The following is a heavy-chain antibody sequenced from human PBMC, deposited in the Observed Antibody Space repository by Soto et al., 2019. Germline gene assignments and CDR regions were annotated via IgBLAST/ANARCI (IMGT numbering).Heavy chain of an antibody. CDR3: ARAAATGTFIFDY. D-gene: IGHD6-13*01. J-gene: IGHJ4*02. V-gene: IGHV4-31*03. CDR1: GGSISSGGDY. Sequence: PSETQSLTYTVSGGSISSGGDYWSWIRQHPGKGLEWIGYIYYSGTTYYNPSLKSRVTISLDTSKNQFSLKLSSVTAADTAVYYCARAAATGTFIFDYWGQGTLVTVS. CDR2: IYYSGTT.